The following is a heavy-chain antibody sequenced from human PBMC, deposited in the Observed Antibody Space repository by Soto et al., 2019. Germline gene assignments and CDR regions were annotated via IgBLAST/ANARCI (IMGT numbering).Heavy chain of an antibody. D-gene: IGHD2-15*01. CDR3: AKRLQPAVGPFDC. Sequence: PGGSLRLSCAASGFTFSSYTMTWVRQAPGGGPEWVSIINPSGATTYYAGSVKGRFTISRDNSKNTLYLQMNSLRADDTAVYYCAKRLQPAVGPFDCWGLGTLVTVSS. CDR2: INPSGATT. J-gene: IGHJ4*02. CDR1: GFTFSSYT. V-gene: IGHV3-23*01.